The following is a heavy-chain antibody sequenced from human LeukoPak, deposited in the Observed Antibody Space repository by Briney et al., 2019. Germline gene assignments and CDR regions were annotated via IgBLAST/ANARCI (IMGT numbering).Heavy chain of an antibody. V-gene: IGHV1-2*02. J-gene: IGHJ4*02. Sequence: ASVKVSCKASGYTFTGYYMHWVRQAPGQGLEWMGWINPNSGGTNYAQKFQGRVTMTRDTPISTAYMELSRLRSDDTAVYYCARSLPYYYDSSGYYPDYWGQGTLVTVSS. CDR2: INPNSGGT. D-gene: IGHD3-22*01. CDR1: GYTFTGYY. CDR3: ARSLPYYYDSSGYYPDY.